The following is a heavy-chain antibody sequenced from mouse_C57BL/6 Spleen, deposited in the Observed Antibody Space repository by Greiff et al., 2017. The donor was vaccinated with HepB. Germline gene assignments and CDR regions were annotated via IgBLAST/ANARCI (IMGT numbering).Heavy chain of an antibody. CDR2: ISSGGDYI. J-gene: IGHJ3*01. CDR1: GFTFSSYA. CDR3: TREGGYDPWFAY. Sequence: EVMLVESGEGLVKPGGSLKLSCAASGFTFSSYAMSWVRQTPEKRLEWVAYISSGGDYIYYADTVKGRFTISRDNARNTLYLQMSSLKSEDTAMYYCTREGGYDPWFAYWGQGTLVTVSA. D-gene: IGHD2-2*01. V-gene: IGHV5-9-1*02.